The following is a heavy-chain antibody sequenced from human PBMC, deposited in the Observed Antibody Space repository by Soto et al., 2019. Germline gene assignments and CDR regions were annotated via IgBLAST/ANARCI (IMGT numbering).Heavy chain of an antibody. D-gene: IGHD2-2*01. Sequence: GGSLRLSCAASGFTFRSYGIHWVRQAPGKGLEWVALIWFDGSKKYYVDSVKGRFAVSRDNSKNTLYLQMNSLRVEDTAVYYCARDRLVPYGYGMDVWGQGTTATVSS. V-gene: IGHV3-33*01. CDR1: GFTFRSYG. CDR2: IWFDGSKK. J-gene: IGHJ6*02. CDR3: ARDRLVPYGYGMDV.